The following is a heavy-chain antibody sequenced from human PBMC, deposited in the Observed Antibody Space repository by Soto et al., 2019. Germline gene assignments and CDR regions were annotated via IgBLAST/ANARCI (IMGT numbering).Heavy chain of an antibody. CDR1: GGSISSSNW. CDR2: IYHSGST. V-gene: IGHV4-4*02. D-gene: IGHD5-12*01. Sequence: PSETLSLTCAVSGGSISSSNWWSWVRQPPGKGLEWIGEIYHSGSTNYNPSLKSRVTISVDKSKNQFSLKLSSVTAADTAVYYCARAGTGGHSGYDVARKYWFDPWGQGTLVTVAS. CDR3: ARAGTGGHSGYDVARKYWFDP. J-gene: IGHJ5*02.